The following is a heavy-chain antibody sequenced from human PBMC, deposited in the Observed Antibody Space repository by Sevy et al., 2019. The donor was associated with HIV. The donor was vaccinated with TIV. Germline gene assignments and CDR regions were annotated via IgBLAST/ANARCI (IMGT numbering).Heavy chain of an antibody. Sequence: GGSLRLSCAASGFTFDDYAMHWVRQAPGKGLEWVSGISWNSGSIGYADSVKGRFTISRDNAKNSLYLQMNSLRAEDTALYYCAKDGPVGGYGMDVWAKGPRSPSP. D-gene: IGHD3-16*01. CDR1: GFTFDDYA. J-gene: IGHJ6*02. CDR3: AKDGPVGGYGMDV. V-gene: IGHV3-9*01. CDR2: ISWNSGSI.